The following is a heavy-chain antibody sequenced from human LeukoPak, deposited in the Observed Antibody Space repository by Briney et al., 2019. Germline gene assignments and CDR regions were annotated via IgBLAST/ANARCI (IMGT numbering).Heavy chain of an antibody. CDR1: GFTFSSYG. D-gene: IGHD1-26*01. Sequence: GGSLRLSCAASGFTFSSYGMHWVRQAPGKGLEWVAVISYDGSNKYYADYVKGRFTISRDNSKNTLYLQMNSLRAEDTAVYYCAKVSELLPDPYYYYGMDVWGQGTTVTASS. CDR2: ISYDGSNK. J-gene: IGHJ6*02. V-gene: IGHV3-30*18. CDR3: AKVSELLPDPYYYYGMDV.